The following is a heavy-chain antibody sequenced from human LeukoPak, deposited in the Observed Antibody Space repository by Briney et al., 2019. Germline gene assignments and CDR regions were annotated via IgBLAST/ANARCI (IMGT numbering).Heavy chain of an antibody. CDR3: ARLDYYYYMDV. V-gene: IGHV4-38-2*01. CDR2: IYHSGST. J-gene: IGHJ6*03. CDR1: GYSISSGYY. Sequence: KPSETLSLTCAVSGYSISSGYYWGWIRQPPGKGLEWIGSIYHSGSTYYNPSLKGRVTISVDTSKNQFSLKLSSVTAADTAVYYCARLDYYYYMDVWGKGTTVTVSS.